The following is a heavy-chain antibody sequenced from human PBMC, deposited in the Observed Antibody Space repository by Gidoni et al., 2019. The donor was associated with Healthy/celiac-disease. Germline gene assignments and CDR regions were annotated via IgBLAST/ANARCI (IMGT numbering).Heavy chain of an antibody. Sequence: EVQLVESGGGLVKPGGSLRLSCAASGFTFSSYSMNWVRQAPGKGLEWVSSISSSSSYIYYADSVKGRFTISRDNAKNSLYLQMNSLRAEDTAVYYCARDGGYSYGYDYWSQGTLVTVSS. D-gene: IGHD5-18*01. CDR2: ISSSSSYI. J-gene: IGHJ4*02. CDR1: GFTFSSYS. V-gene: IGHV3-21*01. CDR3: ARDGGYSYGYDY.